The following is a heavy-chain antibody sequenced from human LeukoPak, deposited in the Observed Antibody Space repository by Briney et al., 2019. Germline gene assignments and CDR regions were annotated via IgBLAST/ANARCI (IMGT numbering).Heavy chain of an antibody. J-gene: IGHJ4*02. CDR1: GSTFSDYH. CDR2: INLKSGDA. Sequence: GASVKVSCKASGSTFSDYHINWVRQASGQGPEWMGWINLKSGDASYNQAFQGRVTMTRDTSISTAYMELNRLRSDDTAMYYCARGEYSNGYPYRLDSWGQGTLVTVSS. D-gene: IGHD3-16*01. CDR3: ARGEYSNGYPYRLDS. V-gene: IGHV1-2*02.